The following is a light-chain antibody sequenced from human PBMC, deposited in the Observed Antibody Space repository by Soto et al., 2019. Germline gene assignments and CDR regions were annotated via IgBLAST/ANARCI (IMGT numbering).Light chain of an antibody. CDR2: GAS. Sequence: EIVLTQSPGTLSLSPGERATLSCRASQSVSSRDLAWYQKKPGQAPRLLIYGASSRATCNPDRLRGSGSGTDFILTISRLEPEDIAVYYCQQYANSPPTFGQGTKVEIK. CDR1: QSVSSRD. J-gene: IGKJ1*01. CDR3: QQYANSPPT. V-gene: IGKV3-20*01.